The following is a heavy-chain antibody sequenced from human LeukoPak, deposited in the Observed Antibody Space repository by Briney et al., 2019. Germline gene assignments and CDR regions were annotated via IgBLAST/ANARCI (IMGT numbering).Heavy chain of an antibody. J-gene: IGHJ4*02. CDR2: IIPILGIA. D-gene: IGHD6-19*01. CDR1: GGTFSSYA. Sequence: ASVKVSCKASGGTFSSYAISWVRQAPGQGLELIGRIIPILGIANYAQKFKGRVTITADKSTSTAYMELSSLRSEDTAVYYCARDLGEGSYSSGKEGSCWGQGTLVTASS. V-gene: IGHV1-69*04. CDR3: ARDLGEGSYSSGKEGSC.